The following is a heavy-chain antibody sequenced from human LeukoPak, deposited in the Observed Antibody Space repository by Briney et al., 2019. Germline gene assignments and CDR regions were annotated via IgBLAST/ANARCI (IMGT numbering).Heavy chain of an antibody. D-gene: IGHD6-13*01. CDR2: INDSGST. CDR3: ARGGGVAAAGTD. J-gene: IGHJ4*02. CDR1: GGSFSGYY. V-gene: IGHV4-34*01. Sequence: SETLSLTCAVYGGSFSGYYWNWIRQPPGKGLEWIGEINDSGSTNYNPSLKSRVTISVDTSKNQFSLKLSSVTAADTAVYYCARGGGVAAAGTDWGQGTLVTVSS.